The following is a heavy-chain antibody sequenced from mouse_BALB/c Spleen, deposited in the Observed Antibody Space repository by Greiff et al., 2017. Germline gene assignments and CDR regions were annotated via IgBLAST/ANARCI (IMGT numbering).Heavy chain of an antibody. CDR3: ARGRGNFDY. J-gene: IGHJ2*01. Sequence: EVQGVESGGGLVKPGGSLKLSCAASGFTFSSYAMSWVRQTPEKRLEWVASISSGGSTYYTDSVKGRFTISRDNARNILYLQMSSLRSEDTAMYYCARGRGNFDYWGQGTTLTVSS. CDR2: ISSGGST. CDR1: GFTFSSYA. V-gene: IGHV5-6-5*01.